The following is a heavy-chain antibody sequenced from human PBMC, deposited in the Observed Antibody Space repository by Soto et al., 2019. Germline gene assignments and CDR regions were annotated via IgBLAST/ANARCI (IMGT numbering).Heavy chain of an antibody. CDR1: GASITSKIFY. CDR3: VRLAIRYYFDM. J-gene: IGHJ4*02. V-gene: IGHV4-39*01. Sequence: SETLSLTCSVTGASITSKIFYWGWIRQAPGKGLEWIGSIYFSGGTFYKPSLKNRVTMSGDTSKNEVYLQLNSATAADTALYYCVRLAIRYYFDMWGQG. CDR2: IYFSGGT. D-gene: IGHD3-3*01.